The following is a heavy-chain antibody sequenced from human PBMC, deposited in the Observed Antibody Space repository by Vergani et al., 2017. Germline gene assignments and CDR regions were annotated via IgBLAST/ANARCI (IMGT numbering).Heavy chain of an antibody. CDR2: IYYSGST. CDR1: GFTFSSYA. V-gene: IGHV4-31*02. J-gene: IGHJ3*02. Sequence: QVQLVESGGGLVQPGGSLRLSCAASGFTFSSYAMSWIRQHPGKGLEWIGYIYYSGSTYYNPSLKSRVTISVDTSKNQFSLKLSSVTAADTAVYYCARARGEGDAFDIWGQGTMVTVSS. CDR3: ARARGEGDAFDI.